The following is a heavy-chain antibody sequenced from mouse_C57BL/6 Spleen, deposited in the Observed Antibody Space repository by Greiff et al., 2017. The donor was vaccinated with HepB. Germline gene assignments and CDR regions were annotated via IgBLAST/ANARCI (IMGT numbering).Heavy chain of an antibody. CDR1: GYTFTSYW. Sequence: QVQLQQPGAELVMPGASVKLSCKASGYTFTSYWMHWVKQRPGQGLEWIGEIDPSDSYTNYNQKFKGKSTLTVDKSSSTAYMQLSSLTSEDSAVYYCARRHEVATDFDYWGQGTTLTVSS. D-gene: IGHD1-1*02. CDR2: IDPSDSYT. CDR3: ARRHEVATDFDY. V-gene: IGHV1-69*01. J-gene: IGHJ2*01.